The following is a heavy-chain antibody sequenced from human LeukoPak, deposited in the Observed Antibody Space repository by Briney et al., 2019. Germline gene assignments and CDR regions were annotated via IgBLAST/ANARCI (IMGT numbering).Heavy chain of an antibody. CDR2: IYYSGST. Sequence: SETLSLTCTVSGGSISSGGYYWSWIRQHPGKGLEWIGYIYYSGSTYYNPSLKSRVTISVDTPKNQFSLKLSSVTAADTAVYYCARGDSSGPKARAFDIWGQGTMVTVSS. D-gene: IGHD3-22*01. CDR1: GGSISSGGYY. V-gene: IGHV4-31*03. J-gene: IGHJ3*02. CDR3: ARGDSSGPKARAFDI.